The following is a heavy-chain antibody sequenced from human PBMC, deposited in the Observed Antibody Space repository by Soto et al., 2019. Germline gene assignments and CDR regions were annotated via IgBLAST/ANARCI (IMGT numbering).Heavy chain of an antibody. Sequence: SETLSLTCAVSSGSFSAYYWSWIRQSPGKGLEWIGEINHSGSANYNPSLKSRVTISVDTSKNHFSLKLSSVTAADTAVYFCAGVRDPYGMDVWGQGTTVTVSS. CDR2: INHSGSA. CDR1: SGSFSAYY. V-gene: IGHV4-34*01. J-gene: IGHJ6*02. D-gene: IGHD2-21*01. CDR3: AGVRDPYGMDV.